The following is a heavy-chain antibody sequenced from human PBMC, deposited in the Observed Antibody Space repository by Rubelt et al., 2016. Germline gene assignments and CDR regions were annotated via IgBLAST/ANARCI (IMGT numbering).Heavy chain of an antibody. CDR2: YGGST. V-gene: IGHV4-59*01. D-gene: IGHD6-19*01. CDR3: ASLKAVAAGGEIDY. J-gene: IGHJ4*02. Sequence: YGGSTNYNPSLKSRVTISVDTSKNQFSLKLSSVTAADTAVYYCASLKAVAAGGEIDYWGQGTLVTVSS.